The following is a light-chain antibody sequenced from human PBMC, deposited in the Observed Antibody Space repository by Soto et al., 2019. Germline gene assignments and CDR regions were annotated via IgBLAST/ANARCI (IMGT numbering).Light chain of an antibody. Sequence: DIQMTQSPSSLSASVGDRVTITCRASQGIDNFLAWFQQRPGKVPQLLVYSASTLESGVPSRFSGSGSGTDFTITISSLQPEDVATYYCLKYNTAPWTFGHGTKVEI. V-gene: IGKV1-27*01. CDR1: QGIDNF. CDR2: SAS. CDR3: LKYNTAPWT. J-gene: IGKJ1*01.